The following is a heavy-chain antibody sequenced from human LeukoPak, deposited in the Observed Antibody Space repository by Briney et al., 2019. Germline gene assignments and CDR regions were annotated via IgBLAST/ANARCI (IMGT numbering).Heavy chain of an antibody. D-gene: IGHD2-2*02. CDR1: GFTFSSYA. CDR3: ARPPGIVVVPAAIGAFDI. J-gene: IGHJ3*02. V-gene: IGHV3-30*04. Sequence: GGSLRLSCAASGFTFSSYAMHWVRQAPGKGLEWVAVISYDGSNKYYADSVKGRFTISRDNSKNTLYLQMNSLRAEDTAVYYCARPPGIVVVPAAIGAFDIWGQGTMVTVSS. CDR2: ISYDGSNK.